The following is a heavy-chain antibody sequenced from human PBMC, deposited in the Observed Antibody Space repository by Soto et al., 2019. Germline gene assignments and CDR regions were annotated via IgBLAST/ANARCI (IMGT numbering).Heavy chain of an antibody. Sequence: QVQLQESGPGLVKPSETLSLTCTVSGGSISSYYWSWIRQPPGKGLEWIGYIYYSGSTNYNPSLKGRVTISVDTAKNQFSLKLSSVTAADTAVYYCARRVSRKVFDYWGQGTLVTVSS. J-gene: IGHJ4*02. V-gene: IGHV4-59*08. CDR3: ARRVSRKVFDY. CDR1: GGSISSYY. D-gene: IGHD6-13*01. CDR2: IYYSGST.